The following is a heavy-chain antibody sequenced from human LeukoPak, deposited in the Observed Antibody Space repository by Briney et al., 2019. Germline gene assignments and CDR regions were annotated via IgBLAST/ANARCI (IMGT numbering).Heavy chain of an antibody. Sequence: GGSLRLSCAASGFTFSSYGMHWVRQAPGKGLEWVAFIRYDGSNRYYADSVKGRFTISRDNSKNTLYLQMSSLRAEDTAVYYCAKESTIFGVVIMEALDYWGQGTLVTVSS. CDR2: IRYDGSNR. J-gene: IGHJ4*02. V-gene: IGHV3-30*02. CDR1: GFTFSSYG. D-gene: IGHD3-3*01. CDR3: AKESTIFGVVIMEALDY.